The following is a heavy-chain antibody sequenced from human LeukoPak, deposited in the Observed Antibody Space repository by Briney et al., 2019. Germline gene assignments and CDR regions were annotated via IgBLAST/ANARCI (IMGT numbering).Heavy chain of an antibody. CDR2: IYYSGST. CDR3: ARPYYGGNSPFAFDI. V-gene: IGHV4-59*08. Sequence: PSETLSLTCTVSGGSISSYYWSWIRQPPGKGLEWIGYIYYSGSTNYNPSLKSRVTISVDTSKNQFSLKLSSVTAADTAVYYCARPYYGGNSPFAFDIWGQGTMVTVSS. CDR1: GGSISSYY. D-gene: IGHD4-23*01. J-gene: IGHJ3*02.